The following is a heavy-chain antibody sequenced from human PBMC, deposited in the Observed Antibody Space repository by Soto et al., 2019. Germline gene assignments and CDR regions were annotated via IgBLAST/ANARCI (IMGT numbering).Heavy chain of an antibody. CDR2: ISGGGDRT. V-gene: IGHV3-23*01. CDR1: GFTFINYA. Sequence: EVQLLESGGGLVQPGGSLRLSCVGSGFTFINYAMNWVRQTPGKGLEWVLTISGGGDRTFDADTVKGRFTISRDNSKTTVNLQMNSLRADDTAVYYCARKVLGSTSRPDWWYFNLWGRGTLVTVSS. J-gene: IGHJ2*01. D-gene: IGHD2-2*01. CDR3: ARKVLGSTSRPDWWYFNL.